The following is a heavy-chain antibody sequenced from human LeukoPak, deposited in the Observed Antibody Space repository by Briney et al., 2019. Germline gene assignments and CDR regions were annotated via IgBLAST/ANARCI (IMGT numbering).Heavy chain of an antibody. Sequence: SETLSLTCTVSGGSISSGSYYWSWIRQPAGKGLEWIGRVYTSGSTDYNPSLKSRVTISFDTTKNQFSLNLSSVTAADTAVYYCARDAPPAYCSGGSCYFDYWGQGTLVTVSS. J-gene: IGHJ4*02. CDR3: ARDAPPAYCSGGSCYFDY. D-gene: IGHD2-15*01. CDR1: GGSISSGSYY. V-gene: IGHV4-61*02. CDR2: VYTSGST.